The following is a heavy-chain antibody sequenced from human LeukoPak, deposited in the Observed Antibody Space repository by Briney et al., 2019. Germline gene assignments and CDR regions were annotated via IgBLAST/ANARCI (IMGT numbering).Heavy chain of an antibody. CDR1: GFTFSSYW. D-gene: IGHD3-10*01. CDR3: ARGRPGLAMVRGVITRFDY. V-gene: IGHV3-7*01. CDR2: INQDGSER. Sequence: GESLRLTCAASGFTFSSYWMTWVRQAPGKGLEWETNINQDGSERNYVDSVKGRFTICRDNTKTSLYLQMNNLRAEDTAVYYGARGRPGLAMVRGVITRFDYWGQGTLVTVS. J-gene: IGHJ4*02.